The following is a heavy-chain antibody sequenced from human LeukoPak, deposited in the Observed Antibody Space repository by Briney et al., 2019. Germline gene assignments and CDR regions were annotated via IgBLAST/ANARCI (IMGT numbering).Heavy chain of an antibody. CDR2: IYYGGST. CDR1: GGSISSYY. D-gene: IGHD3-10*01. V-gene: IGHV4-59*08. J-gene: IGHJ3*02. CDR3: ARRSGSWDAFEI. Sequence: KPSETLSLTCTVSGGSISSYYWSWIRQPPGKGLEWIGDIYYGGSTNFNPSLKSRVTISVDTSKNHFSLRLSSVTAADTAVYYCARRSGSWDAFEIWGQGTMVTVSS.